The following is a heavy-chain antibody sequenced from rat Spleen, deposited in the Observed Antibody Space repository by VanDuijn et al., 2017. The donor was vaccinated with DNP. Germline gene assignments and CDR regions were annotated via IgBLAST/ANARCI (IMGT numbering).Heavy chain of an antibody. CDR3: ARHYGHNGFDY. Sequence: EVKLVESGGGLVQPGRSLKLSCAASGFNFNDHWMGWVRQAPGKGLEWIGEISKDGSSINYTPSLKDKFTISRDNVQSTLYLQMSKLGSEDTAIYSCARHYGHNGFDYWGQGTLVTVSS. V-gene: IGHV4-2*01. CDR1: GFNFNDHW. D-gene: IGHD1-11*01. CDR2: ISKDGSSI. J-gene: IGHJ3*01.